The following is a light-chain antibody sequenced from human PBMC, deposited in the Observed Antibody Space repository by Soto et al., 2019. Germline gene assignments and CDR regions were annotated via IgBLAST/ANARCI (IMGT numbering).Light chain of an antibody. CDR3: QQYGSSPGHT. Sequence: EIVLTQSPGTLSLSPGERATLSCRASQSASSSYLAWYQQKPGQAPRLLIYGASGRATGIPDRFSGSGSGTDFTLTISRLEPEDFAVYYCQQYGSSPGHTFGQGTKLEIK. CDR2: GAS. J-gene: IGKJ2*01. CDR1: QSASSSY. V-gene: IGKV3-20*01.